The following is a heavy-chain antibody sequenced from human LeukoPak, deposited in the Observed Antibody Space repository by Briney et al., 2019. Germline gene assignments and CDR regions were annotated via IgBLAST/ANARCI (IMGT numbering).Heavy chain of an antibody. Sequence: PGGSLRLSCAASGFTFSSYAMSWVRQAPGKGLEWVSAISGSGGSTYYADSVKGRFTISRDNSKTTLYLQMNSLRAEDTAVYYCAKPGTPYCGGDCYWAPFDYWGQGTLVTVSS. CDR2: ISGSGGST. D-gene: IGHD2-21*01. V-gene: IGHV3-23*01. CDR3: AKPGTPYCGGDCYWAPFDY. J-gene: IGHJ4*02. CDR1: GFTFSSYA.